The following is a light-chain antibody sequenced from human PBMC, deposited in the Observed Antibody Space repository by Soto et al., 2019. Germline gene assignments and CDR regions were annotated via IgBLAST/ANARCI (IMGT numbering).Light chain of an antibody. CDR3: PEYDSSSLT. V-gene: IGKV3-20*01. Sequence: EIVLTQSPGTLSLSPGERATLSCRASQIFTNSYLAWYQQKPGQAPRLLIYGASSRATGIPDRFSGSGSGTDFTLTISRLVPEHIATYYLPEYDSSSLTFGGGTKAELK. CDR1: QIFTNSY. CDR2: GAS. J-gene: IGKJ4*01.